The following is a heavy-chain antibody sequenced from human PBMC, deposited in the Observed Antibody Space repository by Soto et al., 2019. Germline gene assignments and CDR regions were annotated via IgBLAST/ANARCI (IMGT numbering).Heavy chain of an antibody. CDR1: GYTFSRYG. D-gene: IGHD2-21*01. V-gene: IGHV1-18*01. CDR2: ISAYNGNT. Sequence: ASVKVSCKASGYTFSRYGIMWVRQAPGQGLEWMGFISAYNGNTNSAEKIRGSIKMTTEASTTTAYMELRSLRSDDTAIYYCARDQGFRVVINSNWFGXWGQGTLVTVSX. J-gene: IGHJ5*02. CDR3: ARDQGFRVVINSNWFGX.